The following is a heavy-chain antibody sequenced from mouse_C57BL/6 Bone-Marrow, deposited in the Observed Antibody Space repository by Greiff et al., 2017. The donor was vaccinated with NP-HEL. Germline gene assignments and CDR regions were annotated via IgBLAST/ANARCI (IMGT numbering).Heavy chain of an antibody. CDR1: GFNIKDDY. Sequence: EVKLMESGAELVRPGASVKLSCTASGFNIKDDYMHWVKQRPEQGLEWIGWIDPENGDTEYASKFQGKATITADTSSNTAYLQLSSLTSEDTAVYYCTTPYGSLFDYWGQGTTLTVSS. V-gene: IGHV14-4*01. D-gene: IGHD1-1*01. CDR3: TTPYGSLFDY. CDR2: IDPENGDT. J-gene: IGHJ2*01.